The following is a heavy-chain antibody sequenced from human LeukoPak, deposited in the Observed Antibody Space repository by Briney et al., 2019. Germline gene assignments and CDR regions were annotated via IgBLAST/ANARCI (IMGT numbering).Heavy chain of an antibody. CDR3: ARHCYGYSYGCRSAHHDY. Sequence: KASETLSLTCTVSGGSISSSSYYWGWIRQPPGKGLEWIGSIYYSGSTYYNPSLKSRVTISVDTSKNQFSLKLSAVTAADTAVYYCARHCYGYSYGCRSAHHDYWGQGTLVTVSS. J-gene: IGHJ4*02. CDR2: IYYSGST. D-gene: IGHD5-18*01. V-gene: IGHV4-39*01. CDR1: GGSISSSSYY.